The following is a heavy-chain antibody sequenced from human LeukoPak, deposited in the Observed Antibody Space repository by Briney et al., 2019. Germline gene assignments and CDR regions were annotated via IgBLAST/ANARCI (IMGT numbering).Heavy chain of an antibody. CDR2: IYHSGST. CDR3: ARDQHYYGSGSYYYGMDV. Sequence: PSETLSLTCAVSGGSISSSNWWSWVRQPPGKGLEWIGEIYHSGSTNYNPSLKSRVTISVDKSKNQFSLKLSSVTAADTAVYYCARDQHYYGSGSYYYGMDVWGQGTTVTVSS. CDR1: GGSISSSNW. V-gene: IGHV4-4*02. J-gene: IGHJ6*02. D-gene: IGHD3-10*01.